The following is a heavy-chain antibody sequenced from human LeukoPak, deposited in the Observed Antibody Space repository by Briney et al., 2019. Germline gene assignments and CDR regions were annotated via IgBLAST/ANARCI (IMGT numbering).Heavy chain of an antibody. J-gene: IGHJ5*02. D-gene: IGHD3-9*01. CDR2: ITNDGSST. V-gene: IGHV3-74*01. CDR1: GLTFSSHW. Sequence: GGSLRLSCAASGLTFSSHWMHWVRQAPGKGLVWVSRITNDGSSTTYADSVKGRFTISRDDAKNSLYLQMNSLRAEDTAIYYCAKVPRQHDNWFDPWGQGTLVTVFS. CDR3: AKVPRQHDNWFDP.